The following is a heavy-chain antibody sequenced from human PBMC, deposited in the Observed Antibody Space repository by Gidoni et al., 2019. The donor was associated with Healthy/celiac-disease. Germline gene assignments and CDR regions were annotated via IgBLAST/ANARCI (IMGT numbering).Heavy chain of an antibody. D-gene: IGHD2-2*01. CDR1: GGYFSGYD. Sequence: QVQLQQWGAGLLKPSATLSLTCAVDGGYFSGYDWSCIREPPGTGLEWIGEINHSGSTNYTPSLKSRVTISVYTSTNQFSLKLSSVTAAYTAVYYCARCGEVAVVVLPAAMRPYYYYGMDVWGQGTTVTVSS. J-gene: IGHJ6*02. CDR3: ARCGEVAVVVLPAAMRPYYYYGMDV. V-gene: IGHV4-34*01. CDR2: INHSGST.